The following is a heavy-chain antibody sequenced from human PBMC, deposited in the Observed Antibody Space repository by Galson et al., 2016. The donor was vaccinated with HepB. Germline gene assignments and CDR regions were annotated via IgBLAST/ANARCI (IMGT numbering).Heavy chain of an antibody. D-gene: IGHD2-21*02. CDR1: GFTFSSYA. CDR2: ISGRGGST. J-gene: IGHJ6*02. V-gene: IGHV3-23*01. CDR3: AKSLLGVTLVSYYYGMDV. Sequence: SLRLSCAASGFTFSSYAMSWVRQAPGKGLEWVSGISGRGGSTYYADSVEGRFTISRDNSKNTLYLQMKSLRAEDTAVHYCAKSLLGVTLVSYYYGMDVWGQGTTVTVSS.